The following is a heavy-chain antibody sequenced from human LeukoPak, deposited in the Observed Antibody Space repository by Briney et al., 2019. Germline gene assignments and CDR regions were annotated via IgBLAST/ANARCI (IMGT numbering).Heavy chain of an antibody. CDR2: IYYSGST. J-gene: IGHJ6*02. Sequence: SETLSLTCTVSGGSISSYYWSWIRQPPGKGLEWIGYIYYSGSTNYNPSLKSRVTISVDTSKNQFSLKLSSVTAADTAVYYCARHEKSYDILTGYHWEYYYYGMDVWGQGTTVTVSS. D-gene: IGHD3-9*01. V-gene: IGHV4-59*01. CDR3: ARHEKSYDILTGYHWEYYYYGMDV. CDR1: GGSISSYY.